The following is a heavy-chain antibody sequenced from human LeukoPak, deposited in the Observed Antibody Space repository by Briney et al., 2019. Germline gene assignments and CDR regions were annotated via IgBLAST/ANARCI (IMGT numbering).Heavy chain of an antibody. Sequence: ASVKVSYKVSGYTLTELSMHWVRQAPGKGLEWMGGFDPEDGETIYAQKFQGRVTMTEDTSTDTAYMELSSLRSEDTAVYYCATEAVRLFGEHYWGQGTLVTVSS. CDR2: FDPEDGET. CDR3: ATEAVRLFGEHY. J-gene: IGHJ4*02. CDR1: GYTLTELS. V-gene: IGHV1-24*01. D-gene: IGHD3-10*02.